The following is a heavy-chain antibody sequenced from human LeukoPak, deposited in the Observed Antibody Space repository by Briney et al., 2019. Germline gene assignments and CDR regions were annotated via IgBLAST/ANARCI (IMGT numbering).Heavy chain of an antibody. J-gene: IGHJ6*03. CDR3: ARNLRQWLRFYYYMDV. CDR1: GGSFSGYY. D-gene: IGHD5-12*01. CDR2: INHSGST. V-gene: IGHV4-34*01. Sequence: MSSETLSLTCAVYGGSFSGYYWSWIRQPPGKGLEWIGEINHSGSTNYNPSLKSRVTISVDTSKNQFSLKLSSVTAADTAVHYCARNLRQWLRFYYYMDVWGKGTTVTVSS.